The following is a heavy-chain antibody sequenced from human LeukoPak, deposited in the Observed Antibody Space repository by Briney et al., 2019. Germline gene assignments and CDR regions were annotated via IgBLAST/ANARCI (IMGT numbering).Heavy chain of an antibody. Sequence: SETLSLTCTVSGGSISSYCWSWIRQPAGKGLEWIGRIYTSGSTIYNPSLKSRVTMSVDTSKNQFSLKLSSVTAADTAVYYCGYGSSWIFDYWGQGTLVTVSS. CDR3: GYGSSWIFDY. D-gene: IGHD6-13*01. CDR2: IYTSGST. J-gene: IGHJ4*02. V-gene: IGHV4-4*07. CDR1: GGSISSYC.